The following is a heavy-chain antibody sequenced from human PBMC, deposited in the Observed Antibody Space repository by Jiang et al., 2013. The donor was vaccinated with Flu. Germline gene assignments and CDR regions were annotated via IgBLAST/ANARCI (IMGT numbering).Heavy chain of an antibody. CDR3: AKAPGYSSSWYLGDAFDI. J-gene: IGHJ3*02. V-gene: IGHV3-30*02. CDR2: IRYDGSNK. CDR1: GFTFSSYG. Sequence: VQLLESGGGVVQPGGSLRLSCAASGFTFSSYGMHWVRQAPGKGLEWVAFIRYDGSNKYYADSVKGRFTISRDNSKNTLYLQMNSLRAEDTAVYYCAKAPGYSSSWYLGDAFDIWGQGTMVTVSS. D-gene: IGHD6-13*01.